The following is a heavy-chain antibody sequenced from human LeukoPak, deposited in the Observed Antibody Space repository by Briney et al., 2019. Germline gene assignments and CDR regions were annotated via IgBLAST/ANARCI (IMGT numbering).Heavy chain of an antibody. J-gene: IGHJ6*04. Sequence: SVKVSCKASGCTFSSYAISWVRQAPGQGLEWMGGIIPIFGTANYAQKFQGRVTITADKSTSTAYMELSSLRSEDTAVYYCARNPHDYGDYSYYYYYGMDVWGKGTTVTVSS. D-gene: IGHD4-17*01. CDR3: ARNPHDYGDYSYYYYYGMDV. CDR1: GCTFSSYA. V-gene: IGHV1-69*06. CDR2: IIPIFGTA.